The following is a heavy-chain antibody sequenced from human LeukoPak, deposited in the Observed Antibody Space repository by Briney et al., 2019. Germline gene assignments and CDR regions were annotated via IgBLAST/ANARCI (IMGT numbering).Heavy chain of an antibody. V-gene: IGHV1-18*01. Sequence: GASVKVSCKVSGYTLTELSMHWVRQAPGQGLEWMGWISAYNGNTNYAEKVQGRVTMTADTSKSTAYMELRSLRSDDTAIYYCARQSVVTAPIDSWGQGTLVTVSS. D-gene: IGHD4-23*01. J-gene: IGHJ4*02. CDR3: ARQSVVTAPIDS. CDR2: ISAYNGNT. CDR1: GYTLTELS.